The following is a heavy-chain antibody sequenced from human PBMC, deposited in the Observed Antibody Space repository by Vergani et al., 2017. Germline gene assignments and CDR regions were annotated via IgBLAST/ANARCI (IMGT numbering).Heavy chain of an antibody. CDR2: IDPNSVDT. Sequence: QVQLVQSGAEVKKPGASVRVSCKASGFTFTSYHIHWVRQAPGQGLDWLGRIDPNSVDTRYSQRFQDRVTITRDTSVNTAYMDLTGLRSEDMAVYYCVRDRRTCTYDHCPRYYYDVWGQGTLVTVSS. CDR3: VRDRRTCTYDHCPRYYYDV. D-gene: IGHD2-8*01. CDR1: GFTFTSYH. J-gene: IGHJ6*02. V-gene: IGHV1-2*06.